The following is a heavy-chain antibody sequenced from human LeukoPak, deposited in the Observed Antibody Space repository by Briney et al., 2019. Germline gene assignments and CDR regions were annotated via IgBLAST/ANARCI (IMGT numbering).Heavy chain of an antibody. V-gene: IGHV1-18*01. CDR2: ISAYNGNT. CDR1: GYTFTSYG. D-gene: IGHD3-22*01. J-gene: IGHJ4*02. CDR3: ARRLQKPYYYDSSGYEGCDY. Sequence: ASVKVSCKASGYTFTSYGISWVRQAPGQGLEWMGWISAYNGNTNYAQKLQGRVTMTTDTSTSTAYMELRSLRSDDTAVYYCARRLQKPYYYDSSGYEGCDYWGQGTLVTVSS.